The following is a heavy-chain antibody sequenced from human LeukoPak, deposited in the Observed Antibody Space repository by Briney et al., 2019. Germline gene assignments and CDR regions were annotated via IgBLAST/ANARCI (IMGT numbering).Heavy chain of an antibody. CDR1: GGSVTSTNW. CDR3: VSLAEGESGRGS. CDR2: IHYSGST. V-gene: IGHV4-4*02. Sequence: SETLSLTCDVSGGSVTSTNWWTWVRQPPGKGLEYIGNIHYSGSTDYKPSLQSRVTISVDTSNNQFSLTLSSVTAADTAVYYCVSLAEGESGRGSWGQGTLVTVSS. D-gene: IGHD3-10*01. J-gene: IGHJ5*02.